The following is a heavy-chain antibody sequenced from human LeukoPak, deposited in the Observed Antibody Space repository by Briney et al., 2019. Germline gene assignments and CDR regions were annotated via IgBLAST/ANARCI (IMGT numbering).Heavy chain of an antibody. Sequence: SETLSLTCAVYGGSFSGYYWSWIRQHPGKGLEWIGYIYYSGSTYYNPSLKSRVTISVDTSKNQFSLELSSVTAADTAVYYCARPPRLRPYYSVMDVGGQGPTFTVS. CDR2: IYYSGST. CDR3: ARPPRLRPYYSVMDV. V-gene: IGHV4-31*11. CDR1: GGSFSGYY. J-gene: IGHJ6*02. D-gene: IGHD4-17*01.